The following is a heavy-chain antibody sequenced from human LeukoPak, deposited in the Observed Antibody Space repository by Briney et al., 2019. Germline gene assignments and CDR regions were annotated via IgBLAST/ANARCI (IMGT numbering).Heavy chain of an antibody. D-gene: IGHD5-24*01. V-gene: IGHV3-11*04. CDR1: RFTFRDYY. J-gene: IGHJ4*02. Sequence: GGSLRLSCAASRFTFRDYYMTWIRQALGKGLEWISYISSSGRTIYYADSVKGRFTISRDNAKNTLYLQMNSLRAEDTAVYYCARDLNPMARPVWIDYWGQGTLVTVSS. CDR2: ISSSGRTI. CDR3: ARDLNPMARPVWIDY.